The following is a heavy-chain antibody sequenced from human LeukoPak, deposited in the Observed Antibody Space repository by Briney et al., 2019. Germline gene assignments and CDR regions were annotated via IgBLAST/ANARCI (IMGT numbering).Heavy chain of an antibody. J-gene: IGHJ5*02. CDR1: GFTFSGSW. CDR2: IKTDGSEE. D-gene: IGHD6-13*01. V-gene: IGHV3-7*01. Sequence: GGSLRLSCAASGFTFSGSWMSWVRLAPGKGLEWVANIKTDGSEEYYVDSVKGRFTISRDNTKNSLYLQMNSLRAEDTAVYYCARGSFLRAAAGHTYRWFDPWGQGTLVTVSS. CDR3: ARGSFLRAAAGHTYRWFDP.